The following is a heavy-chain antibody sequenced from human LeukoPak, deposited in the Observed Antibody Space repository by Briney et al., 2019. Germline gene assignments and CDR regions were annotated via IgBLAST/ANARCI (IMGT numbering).Heavy chain of an antibody. CDR3: ARPLTFSGFGDFDY. V-gene: IGHV5-51*01. CDR1: GYRFTSYW. D-gene: IGHD3-10*01. CDR2: IYPGDSDT. Sequence: GESLKISFKGSGYRFTSYWIGRVRQMPGKGLECRGIIYPGDSDTRYSPSFQGQVTISADKSISTAYLQWSSLKASDTALYYCARPLTFSGFGDFDYWGQGTLVTVSS. J-gene: IGHJ4*02.